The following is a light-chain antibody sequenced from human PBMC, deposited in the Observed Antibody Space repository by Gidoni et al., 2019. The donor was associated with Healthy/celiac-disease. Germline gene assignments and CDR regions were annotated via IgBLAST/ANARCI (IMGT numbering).Light chain of an antibody. CDR1: QNVSSY. CDR3: QQRSNWPPIT. J-gene: IGKJ5*01. V-gene: IGKV3-11*01. Sequence: PGERATLSCRASQNVSSYLAWYQQKPGQAPRLLIYDASNRATGIPARFSGSGSGTDFTLTISSLEPEDFAVYYCQQRSNWPPITFGQGTRLEIK. CDR2: DAS.